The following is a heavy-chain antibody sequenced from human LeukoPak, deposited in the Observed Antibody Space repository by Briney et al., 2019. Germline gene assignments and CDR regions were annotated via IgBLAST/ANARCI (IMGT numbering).Heavy chain of an antibody. Sequence: SETLSLICSVSGGSINNYYWTWIRQPPGKGLERIGYMYTSGSSNYHPSLKSRVTMSIDPSKNQFSLILSSVTASDTATYYCARRAGSYLGYWYFDLWGRGTLVTVSS. J-gene: IGHJ2*01. D-gene: IGHD1-26*01. CDR3: ARRAGSYLGYWYFDL. CDR1: GGSINNYY. CDR2: MYTSGSS. V-gene: IGHV4-4*09.